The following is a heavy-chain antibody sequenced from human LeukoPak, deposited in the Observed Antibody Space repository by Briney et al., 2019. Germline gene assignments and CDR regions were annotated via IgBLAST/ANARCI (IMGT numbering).Heavy chain of an antibody. CDR2: INTNTGNP. V-gene: IGHV7-4-1*02. CDR1: GYTFTSYA. CDR3: ARLVPAAPRPTNWFDP. D-gene: IGHD2-2*01. Sequence: GASVKVSCKASGYTFTSYAMNWVRQAPGQGLEWMGWINTNTGNPTYAQGFTGRFVFSLDTSVSTAYLQISSLKAEDTAVYYCARLVPAAPRPTNWFDPWGQGTLVTVSS. J-gene: IGHJ5*02.